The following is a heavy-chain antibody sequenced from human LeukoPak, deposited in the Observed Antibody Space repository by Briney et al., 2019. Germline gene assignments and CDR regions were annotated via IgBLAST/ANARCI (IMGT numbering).Heavy chain of an antibody. Sequence: GRSLRLSCAASGFTFSNHGMHWVRQAPGKGLEWVAIIWSDGSNKYYADSVKGRFTISRDNSMNTLYLQMNSLRAEDTALYYCAKDYRVGASQQDYWGQGTLVTVSS. J-gene: IGHJ4*02. CDR3: AKDYRVGASQQDY. D-gene: IGHD1-26*01. CDR1: GFTFSNHG. V-gene: IGHV3-33*06. CDR2: IWSDGSNK.